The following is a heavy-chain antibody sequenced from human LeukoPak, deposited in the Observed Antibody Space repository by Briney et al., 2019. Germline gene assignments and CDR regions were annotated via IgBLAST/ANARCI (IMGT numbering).Heavy chain of an antibody. J-gene: IGHJ4*02. CDR3: ARGREQWLPEDY. CDR2: INSDGSST. D-gene: IGHD6-19*01. CDR1: GFTFSSYW. Sequence: GGSLRLSCAASGFTFSSYWMHWVRQAPGKGLVWVSRINSDGSSTSYADSVKGRFTISRDNAKNTLYLQMNSLRAEDTAVYYCARGREQWLPEDYWGQGTLVTVSS. V-gene: IGHV3-74*01.